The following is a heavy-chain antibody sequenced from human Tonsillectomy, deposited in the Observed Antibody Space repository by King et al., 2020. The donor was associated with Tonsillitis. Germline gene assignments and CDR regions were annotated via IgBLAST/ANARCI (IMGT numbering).Heavy chain of an antibody. CDR1: GFTFSSYS. J-gene: IGHJ6*02. V-gene: IGHV3-48*04. CDR2: ISSSGNII. Sequence: VQLVESGGGLVRPGGSLRLSCAASGFTFSSYSMNWVRQAPGKGLEWVSYISSSGNIIYYAGSVKGRFTISRDNAKNSLYLQMNSLRAEDTAVYYCARDGGYGMDVWGQGTTVTVSS. D-gene: IGHD3-16*01. CDR3: ARDGGYGMDV.